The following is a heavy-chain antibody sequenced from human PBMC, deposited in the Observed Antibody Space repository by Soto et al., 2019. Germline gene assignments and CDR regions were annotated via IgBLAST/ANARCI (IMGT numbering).Heavy chain of an antibody. CDR3: ARANYYDSSGYQEFDY. V-gene: IGHV1-69*13. CDR1: GGTFSSYA. J-gene: IGHJ4*02. D-gene: IGHD3-22*01. CDR2: IIPIFGTA. Sequence: SVKVSCKASGGTFSSYAISWVRQAPGQGLEWMGGIIPIFGTANYAQKFQGRVTITADESTSTAYMELSSLRSEDTAVYYCARANYYDSSGYQEFDYWGQGTLVTVSS.